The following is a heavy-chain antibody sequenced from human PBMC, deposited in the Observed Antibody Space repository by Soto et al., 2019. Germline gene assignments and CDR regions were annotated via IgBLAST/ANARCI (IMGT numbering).Heavy chain of an antibody. V-gene: IGHV1-2*02. D-gene: IGHD2-2*01. CDR3: ARCKAIDAEIYNGFDP. Sequence: QVQPVQSGAEVKKPGASVKISCKASGHTFTGYYIHWVRQSPGQGLEWMGWINHNSGGTDYGQKFQGRVTMTRYTSTSTVYRELTRLRSADTAVDYCARCKAIDAEIYNGFDPWGQGTLVTVSS. J-gene: IGHJ5*02. CDR1: GHTFTGYY. CDR2: INHNSGGT.